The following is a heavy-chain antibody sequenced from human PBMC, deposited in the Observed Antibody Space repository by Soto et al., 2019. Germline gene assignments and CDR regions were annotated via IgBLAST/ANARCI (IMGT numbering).Heavy chain of an antibody. CDR3: ARFFGSGFDY. J-gene: IGHJ4*02. V-gene: IGHV3-48*02. CDR2: ISTSGATR. Sequence: EVQLVASGGGLVQPGGSLRLSCVASGFTFSTDSMNWVRQAPGKGLEWVAHISTSGATRYYADSVNGRFTISRDNAKTSLYLQMDSLRNEDTAVYYCARFFGSGFDYWGQGTLVTVSS. D-gene: IGHD6-19*01. CDR1: GFTFSTDS.